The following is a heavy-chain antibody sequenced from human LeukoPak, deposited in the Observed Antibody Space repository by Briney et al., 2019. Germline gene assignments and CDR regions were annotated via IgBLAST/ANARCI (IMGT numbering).Heavy chain of an antibody. Sequence: SETLSLTCAVSGGSISSGGYSWSWIRQPPGKGLEWIGYIYHSGSTYYNPSLQSRVTISLDRSKNQFSLKLSSVTAADTAVYYCARVGQQLAFDHWGQGTLVTVSS. D-gene: IGHD6-13*01. CDR1: GGSISSGGYS. CDR3: ARVGQQLAFDH. J-gene: IGHJ4*02. V-gene: IGHV4-30-2*01. CDR2: IYHSGST.